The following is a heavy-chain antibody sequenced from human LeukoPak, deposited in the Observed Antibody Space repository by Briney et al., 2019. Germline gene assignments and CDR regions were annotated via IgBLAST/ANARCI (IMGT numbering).Heavy chain of an antibody. CDR2: INPNSGGT. D-gene: IGHD4-17*01. CDR1: GYTFTGYY. Sequence: ASVKVSCKTSGYTFTGYYMHWVRQAPGQGLEWMGWINPNSGGTNYAQKFQGRVTMTRDTSISTAYMELSGLRSDDTAVYYCARGSYGDYPHGVYYMDVWGKGTTVTVSS. CDR3: ARGSYGDYPHGVYYMDV. V-gene: IGHV1-2*02. J-gene: IGHJ6*03.